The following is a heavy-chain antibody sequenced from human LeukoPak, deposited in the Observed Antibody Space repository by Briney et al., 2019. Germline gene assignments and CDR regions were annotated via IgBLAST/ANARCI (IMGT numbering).Heavy chain of an antibody. D-gene: IGHD2-15*01. CDR3: ARDRYCSGGSCYGY. CDR2: ISAYNGNT. J-gene: IGHJ4*02. Sequence: GASVTVSCKASGYTFTSYGISWVRQAPGQGLEWMGWISAYNGNTNYAQKLQGRVTTTTDTSTSTAYMELRSLRSDDTAVYYCARDRYCSGGSCYGYWGQGTLVTVSS. V-gene: IGHV1-18*01. CDR1: GYTFTSYG.